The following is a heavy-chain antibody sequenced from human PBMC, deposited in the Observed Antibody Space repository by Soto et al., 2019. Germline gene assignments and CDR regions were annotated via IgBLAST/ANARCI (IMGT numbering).Heavy chain of an antibody. CDR1: GGTFSSYA. CDR3: ARGRPSWNDRYCMDV. J-gene: IGHJ6*02. CDR2: IIPIFGTA. Sequence: ASVKVSCKASGGTFSSYAISWVRQAPGQGLEWMGGIIPIFGTANYAQKFQGRVTITADESTSTAYMELSSLRSEDTAVYYCARGRPSWNDRYCMDVWGQGTTVTVSS. V-gene: IGHV1-69*13. D-gene: IGHD1-1*01.